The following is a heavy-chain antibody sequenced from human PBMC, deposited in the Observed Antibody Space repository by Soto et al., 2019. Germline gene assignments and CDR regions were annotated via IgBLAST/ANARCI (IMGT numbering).Heavy chain of an antibody. Sequence: QVQLVQSGAEVKKPGASVKVSCKASGYTFTSYDINWVRQATGQGLEWMGWMNPNSGNTGYAQKFQGRVTMTRNTSISTADMALSSLRSEDTAVYYCARAGDSGYDYGEGGYYGMDVWGQGTTVTVSS. CDR1: GYTFTSYD. J-gene: IGHJ6*02. V-gene: IGHV1-8*01. D-gene: IGHD5-12*01. CDR2: MNPNSGNT. CDR3: ARAGDSGYDYGEGGYYGMDV.